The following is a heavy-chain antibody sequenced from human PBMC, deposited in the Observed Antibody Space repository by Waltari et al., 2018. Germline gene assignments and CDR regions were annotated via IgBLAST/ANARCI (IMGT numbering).Heavy chain of an antibody. D-gene: IGHD6-19*01. CDR1: GYSISSGYY. J-gene: IGHJ5*02. CDR3: AREGGSSGWYRGNNWFDP. Sequence: QVQLQESGPGLVKPSETLSLTCAVSGYSISSGYYWGWIRQPPGKGLEWIGSIYHSGSTYYNPSLKSRVTISVDTSKNQFSLKLSSVTAADTAVYYCAREGGSSGWYRGNNWFDPWGQGTLVTVSS. CDR2: IYHSGST. V-gene: IGHV4-38-2*02.